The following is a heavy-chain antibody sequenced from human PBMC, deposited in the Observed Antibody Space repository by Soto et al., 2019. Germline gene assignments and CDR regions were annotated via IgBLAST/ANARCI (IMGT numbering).Heavy chain of an antibody. CDR3: ARTYGSGSPVGFDP. V-gene: IGHV4-39*07. Sequence: SETLSLTCTVSGGSISSSSYYWGWIRQPPGKGLEWIGSIYYSGSTYYNPSLKSRVTISVDTSKNQFSLKLSSVTAADTAVYYCARTYGSGSPVGFDPWGQGTLVTVSS. CDR1: GGSISSSSYY. D-gene: IGHD3-10*01. CDR2: IYYSGST. J-gene: IGHJ5*02.